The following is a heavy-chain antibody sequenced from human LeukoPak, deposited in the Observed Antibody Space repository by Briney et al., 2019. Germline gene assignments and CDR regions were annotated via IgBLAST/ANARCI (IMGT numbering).Heavy chain of an antibody. V-gene: IGHV1-2*02. Sequence: ASVKVSCKASGYTFTGYYIHWVRQAPGQGLEWMGWINPNSGDTNYAQKFQGRVTMTRDTSISTAFMDLSRLRVDDSAVYYCTRGRTTVDRFDPWDQGTLVTVSS. D-gene: IGHD4-23*01. CDR1: GYTFTGYY. J-gene: IGHJ5*02. CDR3: TRGRTTVDRFDP. CDR2: INPNSGDT.